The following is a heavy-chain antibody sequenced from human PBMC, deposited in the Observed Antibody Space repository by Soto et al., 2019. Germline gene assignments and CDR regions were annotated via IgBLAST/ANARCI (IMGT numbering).Heavy chain of an antibody. Sequence: QVQLQQSGPGLVKPSETLSLTCTVSSGPSSSHNWGWIPQSPGRGLEWIGYVYNTGGTSYNPSLKSRVTISADTSANHISLTLSSVTAADTAIYYCVRQGIGNLHGLVDVWGQGTTVSVSS. CDR3: VRQGIGNLHGLVDV. CDR2: VYNTGGT. V-gene: IGHV4-59*08. CDR1: SGPSSSHN. D-gene: IGHD1-1*01. J-gene: IGHJ6*02.